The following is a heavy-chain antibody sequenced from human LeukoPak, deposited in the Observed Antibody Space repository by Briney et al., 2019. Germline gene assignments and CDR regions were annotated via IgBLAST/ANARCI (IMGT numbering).Heavy chain of an antibody. Sequence: GGSLRLSCAASGFTVSSNCMSWVRQAPGKGLEWVSVIYSGGSTYYADSVKGRFTISRDNSKNTLYLQMNSLRAEDTAVYYCARDRAGYSYGIDYWGQGTLVTVSS. J-gene: IGHJ4*02. CDR3: ARDRAGYSYGIDY. D-gene: IGHD5-18*01. V-gene: IGHV3-66*01. CDR2: IYSGGST. CDR1: GFTVSSNC.